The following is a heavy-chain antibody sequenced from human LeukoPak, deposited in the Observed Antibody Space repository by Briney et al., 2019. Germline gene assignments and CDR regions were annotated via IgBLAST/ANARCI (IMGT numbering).Heavy chain of an antibody. D-gene: IGHD3-3*01. J-gene: IGHJ4*02. CDR1: GGSISSGSYY. Sequence: SQTLSLTCTVSGGSISSGSYYWSWIRQPAGKGLEWIGRIYTSGSTNYNPSLKSRVTISVDTSKNQFSLKLSSVTAADTAVYYCARHPYYDFWSGYPFALYYFDYWGQGTLVTVSS. V-gene: IGHV4-61*02. CDR3: ARHPYYDFWSGYPFALYYFDY. CDR2: IYTSGST.